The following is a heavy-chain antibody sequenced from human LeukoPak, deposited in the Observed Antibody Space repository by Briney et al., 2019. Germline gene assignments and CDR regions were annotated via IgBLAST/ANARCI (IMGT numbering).Heavy chain of an antibody. V-gene: IGHV3-66*01. Sequence: GGSLRLSCAASGFTVSTNYMTWVRQAPGKGLEWVSVVESGASTYYADSVKGRFTLARDNSKNILYLQMNSLRVEDTAVYYCARDGRLDQRWGDWVFDFWGQGTLVTVSS. CDR2: VESGAST. J-gene: IGHJ4*02. D-gene: IGHD3-16*01. CDR3: ARDGRLDQRWGDWVFDF. CDR1: GFTVSTNY.